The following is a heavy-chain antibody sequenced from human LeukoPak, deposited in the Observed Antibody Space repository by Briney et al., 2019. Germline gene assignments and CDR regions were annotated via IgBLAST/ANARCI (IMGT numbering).Heavy chain of an antibody. J-gene: IGHJ4*02. V-gene: IGHV4-34*01. CDR3: ARGLYTTGWYYEY. CDR2: INHSEST. Sequence: SETLSLTCAVYGESFSGYFWSWIRQPPGKGLGWIGEINHSESTNYNPSLKSRVTISVDTSKNQFSLKLSSVTAADTAVYYCARGLYTTGWYYEYWGQGTLVTVSS. D-gene: IGHD6-19*01. CDR1: GESFSGYF.